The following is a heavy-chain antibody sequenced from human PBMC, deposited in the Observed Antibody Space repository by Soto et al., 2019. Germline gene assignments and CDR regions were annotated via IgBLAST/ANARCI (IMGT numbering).Heavy chain of an antibody. CDR2: AYHNGLT. V-gene: IGHV4-4*02. Sequence: SETLSLTCAVSGDSVTSNVWWSWVRQPPGKGLEWIGEAYHNGLTDYNPSLKSRVTMSVDTSKNEFTLKLTSLTAADTAIYYCARDAAVPGESDRFDYWGQGTLVTVSS. D-gene: IGHD6-19*01. CDR3: ARDAAVPGESDRFDY. CDR1: GDSVTSNVW. J-gene: IGHJ4*02.